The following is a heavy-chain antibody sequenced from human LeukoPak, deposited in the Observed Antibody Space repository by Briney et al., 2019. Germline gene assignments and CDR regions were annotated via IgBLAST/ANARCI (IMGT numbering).Heavy chain of an antibody. V-gene: IGHV1-8*03. CDR3: ARAGLRDHSDSSGYHNGAFDI. Sequence: ASVKVSCKASGYTFTSYDINWVRQATGQGLEWMGWMNPNSGNTGYAQKFQGRVTITRNTSISTAYMELSRLTSDDTAVFYCARAGLRDHSDSSGYHNGAFDIWGQGTMVTVSS. CDR2: MNPNSGNT. D-gene: IGHD3-22*01. CDR1: GYTFTSYD. J-gene: IGHJ3*02.